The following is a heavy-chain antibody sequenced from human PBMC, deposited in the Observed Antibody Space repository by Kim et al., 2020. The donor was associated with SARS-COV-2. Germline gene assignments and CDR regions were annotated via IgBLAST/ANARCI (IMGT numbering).Heavy chain of an antibody. CDR1: GFTFDDYA. J-gene: IGHJ4*02. CDR3: AKWSCSGGSCYWFDY. Sequence: GGSLRLSCAASGFTFDDYAMHWVRQAPGKGLEWVSLISGDGGSTYYADSVKGRFTISRDNSKNSLYLQMNSLRTEDTALYYCAKWSCSGGSCYWFDYWGQGTLVTVSS. CDR2: ISGDGGST. D-gene: IGHD2-15*01. V-gene: IGHV3-43*02.